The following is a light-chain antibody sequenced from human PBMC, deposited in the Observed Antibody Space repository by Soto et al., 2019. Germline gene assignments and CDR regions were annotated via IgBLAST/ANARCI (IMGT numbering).Light chain of an antibody. CDR1: SSDVGGYNY. CDR3: CSYAGSLYC. V-gene: IGLV2-11*01. CDR2: DVS. J-gene: IGLJ1*01. Sequence: QSVLTQPRSVSGSPGKSVTISCTGTSSDVGGYNYVSWYQQHPGKAPKLMIYDVSKRPSGVPDRFSGSKSVNTASLTISGLQAEDAADYYGCSYAGSLYCFGPVTKLTVL.